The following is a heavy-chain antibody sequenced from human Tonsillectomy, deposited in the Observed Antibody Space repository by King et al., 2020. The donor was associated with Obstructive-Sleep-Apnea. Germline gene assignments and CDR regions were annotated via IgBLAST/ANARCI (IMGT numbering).Heavy chain of an antibody. CDR1: GFSLSDYY. CDR3: ARHMVRGANNY. V-gene: IGHV3-11*01. J-gene: IGHJ4*02. CDR2: ISTSGNTR. Sequence: VQLVESGGGLVKPGGSLRLSCAASGFSLSDYYMSWIRQAPGKGLEWLSYISTSGNTRYYADSVKGRFTISRDNAKNSLYLQMKSLTVEDTAVYYCARHMVRGANNYWGQGTLVTVSS. D-gene: IGHD3-10*01.